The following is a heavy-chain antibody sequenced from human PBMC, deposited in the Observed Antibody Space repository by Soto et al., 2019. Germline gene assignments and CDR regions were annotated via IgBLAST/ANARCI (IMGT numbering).Heavy chain of an antibody. V-gene: IGHV4-34*01. J-gene: IGHJ4*02. D-gene: IGHD5-12*01. CDR2: INHSGST. Sequence: SETLSLTCAVYGGSFSGYYWSWIRQPPGKGLEWIGEINHSGSTNYNPSLKSRVTISVDTSKNQFSLKLSSVTTADTAVYYCARGEVPAAREGVIVATIAFDYWGQGTLVTVSS. CDR1: GGSFSGYY. CDR3: ARGEVPAAREGVIVATIAFDY.